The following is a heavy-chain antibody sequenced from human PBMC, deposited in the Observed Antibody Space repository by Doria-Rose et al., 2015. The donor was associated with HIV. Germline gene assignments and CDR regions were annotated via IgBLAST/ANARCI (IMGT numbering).Heavy chain of an antibody. D-gene: IGHD6-13*01. CDR1: GVSLSSPGMG. CDR2: MFSDDER. CDR3: ARIKSSRWYHKYYIDF. Sequence: QVTLKESGPVLVKPTETLTLTCTVSGVSLSSPGMGVSWIRQPPGKALEWLANMFSDDERSYKTSLKIRLTISRGTSKSQVVLTMTDMDPVDTATYYCARIKSSRWYHKYYIDFWGQGTLVIVSA. J-gene: IGHJ4*02. V-gene: IGHV2-26*01.